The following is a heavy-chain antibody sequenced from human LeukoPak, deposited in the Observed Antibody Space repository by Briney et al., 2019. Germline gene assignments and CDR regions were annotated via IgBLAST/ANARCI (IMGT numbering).Heavy chain of an antibody. CDR3: AAPQSRISSYYYVMDV. CDR1: GGSISSYY. D-gene: IGHD2-15*01. V-gene: IGHV4-59*01. CDR2: IYYSGST. J-gene: IGHJ6*02. Sequence: SETLSLTCTVSGGSISSYYWSWIRQPPGKGLEWIGYIYYSGSTNHNPSLTSRVTISVDTSKNQFSLKLSSVTAADTAVYYCAAPQSRISSYYYVMDVWGQGTTVTVSS.